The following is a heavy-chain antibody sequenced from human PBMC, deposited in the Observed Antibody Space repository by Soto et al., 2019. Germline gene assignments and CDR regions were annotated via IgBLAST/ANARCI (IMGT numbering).Heavy chain of an antibody. CDR3: AGADRGTYYHGFQM. CDR2: IYDSVTT. Sequence: PSETLSVSRTVCGGPFSSRFYYHNWIRQPPRKGLEWIGYIYDSVTTNYNSSLDSRLTLSVDTSKNLFSLRRSSVTAADTAVYYCAGADRGTYYHGFQMWRQGKMVTVSS. J-gene: IGHJ3*02. V-gene: IGHV4-61*01. D-gene: IGHD1-26*01. CDR1: GGPFSSRFYY.